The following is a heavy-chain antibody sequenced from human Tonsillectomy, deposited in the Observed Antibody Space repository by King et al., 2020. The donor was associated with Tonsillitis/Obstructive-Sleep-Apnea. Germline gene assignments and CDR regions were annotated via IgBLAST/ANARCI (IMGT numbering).Heavy chain of an antibody. V-gene: IGHV3-30*18. CDR3: AKEGPYKGIWTGYFDY. CDR2: ISYDGSNK. Sequence: VQLVESGGGVVQPGRSLRLSCAASGFTFISYGMHWVRQAPGKGLEGVAGISYDGSNKYYADSVKGRFTISRDNSKKTLYLQMNSLRAEETAVYYCAKEGPYKGIWTGYFDYWGQGTLVTVSS. D-gene: IGHD1-14*01. CDR1: GFTFISYG. J-gene: IGHJ4*02.